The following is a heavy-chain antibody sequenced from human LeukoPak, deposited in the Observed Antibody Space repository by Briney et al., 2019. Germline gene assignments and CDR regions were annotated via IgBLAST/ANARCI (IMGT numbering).Heavy chain of an antibody. CDR2: IYYSGST. Sequence: SETLSLTCTVSGGSISSYCWSWIRQPPGKGLEWIGYIYYSGSTNYNPSLKSRVTISVDTSKNQFSLKLSSVTAADTAVYYCAREGAEGPPLYYFDYWGQGTLVTVSS. CDR1: GGSISSYC. V-gene: IGHV4-59*01. CDR3: AREGAEGPPLYYFDY. J-gene: IGHJ4*02. D-gene: IGHD6-19*01.